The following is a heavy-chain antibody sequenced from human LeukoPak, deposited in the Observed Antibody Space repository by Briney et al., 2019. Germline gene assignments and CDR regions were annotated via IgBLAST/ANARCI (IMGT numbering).Heavy chain of an antibody. CDR1: GFTLSTYW. CDR3: ARDPAPQGWFDS. V-gene: IGHV3-74*01. J-gene: IGHJ5*01. CDR2: INSEGSST. Sequence: GGSLRLSCAASGFTLSTYWMHWVRQAPGKGLVWVSRINSEGSSTTYADSVKGRFTISRDNAKNILYLQMNSLRAEDTAVYHCARDPAPQGWFDSWGQGTLVAVSS.